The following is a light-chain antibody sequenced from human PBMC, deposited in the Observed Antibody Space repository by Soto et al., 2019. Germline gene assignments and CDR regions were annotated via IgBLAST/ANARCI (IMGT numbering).Light chain of an antibody. V-gene: IGLV1-40*01. J-gene: IGLJ1*01. CDR1: SSNIGAGYD. CDR2: ANS. Sequence: QSVLTQPPSVSGAPGQRVTISCTGSSSNIGAGYDVYWYQQLPGTAPKLLIYANSNRPSGVPDRFSGSKSGTSASLAITGLQAEDEAYYYCQSYDNSLSGSGVFGTGTKLTVL. CDR3: QSYDNSLSGSGV.